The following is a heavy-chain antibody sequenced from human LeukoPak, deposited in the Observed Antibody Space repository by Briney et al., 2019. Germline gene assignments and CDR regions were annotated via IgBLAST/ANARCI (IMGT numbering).Heavy chain of an antibody. V-gene: IGHV4-61*09. CDR1: GGSISSGSYY. CDR3: ARDSWDGYNLIRYYYYMDV. Sequence: SETLSLTCTVSGGSISSGSYYWSWIRQLAGKGLEWIGHIYTSGGTNYNPSLKSRVTISVDTSKNQFSLKLSSVTAADTAVYYCARDSWDGYNLIRYYYYMDVWGKGTTVTVSS. J-gene: IGHJ6*03. CDR2: IYTSGGT. D-gene: IGHD5-24*01.